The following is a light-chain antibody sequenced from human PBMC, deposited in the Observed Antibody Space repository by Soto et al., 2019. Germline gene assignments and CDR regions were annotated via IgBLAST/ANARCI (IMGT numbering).Light chain of an antibody. CDR3: QQRSNWPPT. CDR1: QRVSSY. Sequence: EIVLTQSPATLSLSPGERATLSCRASQRVSSYLAWYQQKPGQAPRLLLYDASNRATGIPARFSGSGSGTDFTLTITSLEPEDFSVYYCQQRSNWPPTFGQGTRLEIK. CDR2: DAS. J-gene: IGKJ5*01. V-gene: IGKV3-11*01.